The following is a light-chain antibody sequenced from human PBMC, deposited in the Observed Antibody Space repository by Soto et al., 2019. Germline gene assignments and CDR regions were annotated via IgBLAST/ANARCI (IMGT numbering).Light chain of an antibody. J-gene: IGKJ2*01. Sequence: DIQMTQSPSTLSASVGDRVTITCRASQSIDSWLAWYQQKPGKAPKLLIYRASSLESGVPSRFSGSGSGTEFTHTISSLQTDDFATYYCQQYKTYMYTFAQGTKLEIK. V-gene: IGKV1-5*03. CDR2: RAS. CDR3: QQYKTYMYT. CDR1: QSIDSW.